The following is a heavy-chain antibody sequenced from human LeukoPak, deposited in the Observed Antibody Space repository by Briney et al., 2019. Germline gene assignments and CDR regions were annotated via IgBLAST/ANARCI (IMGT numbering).Heavy chain of an antibody. J-gene: IGHJ4*02. CDR3: ACCIGVFCYSQF. V-gene: IGHV3-53*01. Sequence: GGSLRLSCAASGFTVSSNYMSWVRQAPGKGLEWVSVMYSDGNTYYAASVRGRFTTSRDNSTNTLYHQMTSLRAADTAVYYCACCIGVFCYSQFWGQGTLVTVSS. D-gene: IGHD2-15*01. CDR2: MYSDGNT. CDR1: GFTVSSNY.